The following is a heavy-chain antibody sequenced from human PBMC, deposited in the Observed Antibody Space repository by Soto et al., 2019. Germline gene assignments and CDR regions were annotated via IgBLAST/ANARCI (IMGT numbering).Heavy chain of an antibody. CDR3: TTRMTAHFDY. Sequence: GGSLRLSCVASGFTFSHYTLNWVRRAPGKGLEWVSTISDCPTGHTHYAESVRGRFTISRDDSRDTVFLQMDSLRAEDTAVYYCTTRMTAHFDYWGQGVLVTVSS. J-gene: IGHJ4*02. CDR1: GFTFSHYT. V-gene: IGHV3-23*01. D-gene: IGHD2-21*02. CDR2: ISDCPTGHT.